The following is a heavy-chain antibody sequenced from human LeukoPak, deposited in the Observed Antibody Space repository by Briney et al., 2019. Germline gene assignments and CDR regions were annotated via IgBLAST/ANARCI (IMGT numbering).Heavy chain of an antibody. CDR1: GFTFSSYW. CDR3: ARGVQGDSSGYYYDFDY. CDR2: IKQDGSEK. J-gene: IGHJ4*02. Sequence: GGSLRLSCAASGFTFSSYWMSWVRQAPGKGLEWVANIKQDGSEKYYVDSVKGRFTISRDNAKNSLYLQMNSLRAEDTAVYYCARGVQGDSSGYYYDFDYWGQGTLVTVSS. D-gene: IGHD3-22*01. V-gene: IGHV3-7*01.